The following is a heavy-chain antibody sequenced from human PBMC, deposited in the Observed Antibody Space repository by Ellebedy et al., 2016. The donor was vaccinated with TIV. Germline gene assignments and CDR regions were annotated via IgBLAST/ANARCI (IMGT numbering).Heavy chain of an antibody. Sequence: GESLKISCAASGFTFSSYAMHWVRQAPGKGLEWVAVISYDGSNKYYADSVKGRFTISRDNSKNTLYLQMNSLRAEDTAVYYCARDRDKLRNLLWFASGYYYYYGMDVWGQGTTVTVSS. V-gene: IGHV3-30-3*01. D-gene: IGHD3-10*01. CDR1: GFTFSSYA. J-gene: IGHJ6*02. CDR3: ARDRDKLRNLLWFASGYYYYYGMDV. CDR2: ISYDGSNK.